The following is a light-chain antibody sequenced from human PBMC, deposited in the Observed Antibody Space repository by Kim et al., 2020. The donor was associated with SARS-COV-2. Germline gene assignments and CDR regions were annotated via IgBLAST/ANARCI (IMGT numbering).Light chain of an antibody. CDR1: HSIGSW. J-gene: IGKJ5*01. CDR2: KAS. CDR3: QQYDSYSIT. V-gene: IGKV1-5*03. Sequence: DIQMTQSPSTLSASVGGSVTITCRASHSIGSWLAWYQQKPGKAPNLLIYKASSLETGVPSRFGGSGSGTEFTLTISSLQPDDFATYYCQQYDSYSITFGQGTRLEIK.